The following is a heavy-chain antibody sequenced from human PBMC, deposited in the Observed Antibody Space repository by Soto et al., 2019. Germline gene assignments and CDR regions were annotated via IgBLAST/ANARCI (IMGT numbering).Heavy chain of an antibody. CDR1: GFTFSSYA. Sequence: GGSLRLSCAASGFTFSSYAMHWVRQAPGKGLEWVAVISYDGSNKYYADSVKGRFTISRDNSKNALYLQMYSLRAEDTAVYYCARSTTVTRSRRWYYYYGMDVWGQGTTVTVSS. CDR3: ARSTTVTRSRRWYYYYGMDV. D-gene: IGHD4-17*01. CDR2: ISYDGSNK. J-gene: IGHJ6*02. V-gene: IGHV3-30-3*01.